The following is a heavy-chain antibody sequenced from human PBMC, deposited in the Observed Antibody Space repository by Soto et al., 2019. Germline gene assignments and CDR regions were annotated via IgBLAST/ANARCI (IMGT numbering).Heavy chain of an antibody. CDR2: INHSGSA. V-gene: IGHV4-34*01. Sequence: QVLLQQWGAGRLKPSETLSLTCAVYGGSFIDYSWGWIRQSPGTGLEWIGEINHSGSATYNPSLKSRVTISVDTSKNQFSLKLYSVTAADAAVYYCARVSDYWSQGTLVTVSS. CDR3: ARVSDY. CDR1: GGSFIDYS. J-gene: IGHJ4*02.